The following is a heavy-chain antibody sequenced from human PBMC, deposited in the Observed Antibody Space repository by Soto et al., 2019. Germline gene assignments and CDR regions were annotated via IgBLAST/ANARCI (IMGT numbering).Heavy chain of an antibody. CDR2: IIPIFGTA. CDR1: GGTFSSYA. D-gene: IGHD4-17*01. V-gene: IGHV1-69*01. Sequence: QVQLVQSGAEVKKPGSSVKVSCKASGGTFSSYAISWVRQAPGQGLEWMGGIIPIFGTANYAQKFQGRVTITADESTSTDYMELSSLRSEDTAVYYCARGVYPYGDYDVYFDYWGQGTLVTVSS. J-gene: IGHJ4*02. CDR3: ARGVYPYGDYDVYFDY.